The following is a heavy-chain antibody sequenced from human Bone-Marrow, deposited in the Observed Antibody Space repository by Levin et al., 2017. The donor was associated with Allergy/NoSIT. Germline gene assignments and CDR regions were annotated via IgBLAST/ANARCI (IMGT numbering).Heavy chain of an antibody. D-gene: IGHD5-12*01. CDR2: ISGSGSAT. J-gene: IGHJ4*02. CDR3: AKSSAKGYDPPWDY. V-gene: IGHV3-23*01. CDR1: GFTFSPYA. Sequence: GASVKVSCATSGFTFSPYAMSWVRQAPGKGLEWVSAISGSGSATYYADSVKGRFTISRDNSKNNLYLQLDSLRADDTAVYYCAKSSAKGYDPPWDYWGQGTLVTVSS.